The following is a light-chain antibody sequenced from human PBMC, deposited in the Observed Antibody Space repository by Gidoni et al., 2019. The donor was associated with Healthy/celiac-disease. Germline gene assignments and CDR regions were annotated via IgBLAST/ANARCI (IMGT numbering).Light chain of an antibody. CDR2: AAS. CDR3: QHSYSTPPLT. J-gene: IGKJ4*01. V-gene: IGKV1-39*01. CDR1: QRISSY. Sequence: IQMTQSPSSLSASVGDRVTITCRASQRISSYLNWYQQKPEKAPKLLIYAASSLQSGVPSRVSGSGSGTDFTITISSLQPEDFATYYCQHSYSTPPLTFGGGTQVEIK.